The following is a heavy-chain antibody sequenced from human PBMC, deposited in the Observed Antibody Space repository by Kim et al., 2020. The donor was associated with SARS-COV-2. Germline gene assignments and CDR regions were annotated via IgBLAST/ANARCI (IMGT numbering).Heavy chain of an antibody. J-gene: IGHJ1*01. Sequence: RFTISRDNAKNSLYLQMNSLRDEDTAVYYCARDLDGAVAGTHFPAEYFQHWGQGTLVTVSS. D-gene: IGHD6-19*01. V-gene: IGHV3-48*02. CDR3: ARDLDGAVAGTHFPAEYFQH.